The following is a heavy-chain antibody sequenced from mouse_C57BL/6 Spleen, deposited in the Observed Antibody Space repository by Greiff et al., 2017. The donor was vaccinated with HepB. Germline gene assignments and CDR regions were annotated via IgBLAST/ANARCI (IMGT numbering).Heavy chain of an antibody. CDR3: ARDGYDVYFDY. Sequence: EVQLQESGPGLVKPSQSLSLTCSVTGYSITSGYYWNWIRQFPGNKLEWMGYISYDGSNNYNPSLKNRISITRDTSKNQFFLKLNSVTTEDTATYYCARDGYDVYFDYWGQGTTLTVSS. CDR2: ISYDGSN. CDR1: GYSITSGYY. J-gene: IGHJ2*01. V-gene: IGHV3-6*01. D-gene: IGHD2-2*01.